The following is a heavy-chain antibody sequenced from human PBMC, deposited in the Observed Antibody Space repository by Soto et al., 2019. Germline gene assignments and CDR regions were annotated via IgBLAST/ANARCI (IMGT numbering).Heavy chain of an antibody. CDR3: ARDLLGFGYTYADV. Sequence: QVQLVQSGAEVKKPGSSVKVSCKASGGTFSSYAISWVRQAPGQGLEWMGGIIPIGGTANYAQKFQGRVTITADDSTSTAYMELGSLTSADTAVYYCARDLLGFGYTYADVWGQGTTVTVSS. D-gene: IGHD3-10*01. CDR1: GGTFSSYA. V-gene: IGHV1-69*12. J-gene: IGHJ6*02. CDR2: IIPIGGTA.